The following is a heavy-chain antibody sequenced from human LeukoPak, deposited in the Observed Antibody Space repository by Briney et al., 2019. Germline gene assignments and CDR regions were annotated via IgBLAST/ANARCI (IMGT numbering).Heavy chain of an antibody. CDR1: GFTFSSYS. D-gene: IGHD2-8*02. J-gene: IGHJ5*02. CDR2: I. CDR3: ATGGGDWFDP. Sequence: GGSLRLSCAASGFTFSSYSMNWVRQAPGKGLEWVSSIKGRFTISRDNAKNSLYLQMNSLRAEDTAVYYSATGGGDWFDPWGQGTLVTVSS. V-gene: IGHV3-21*01.